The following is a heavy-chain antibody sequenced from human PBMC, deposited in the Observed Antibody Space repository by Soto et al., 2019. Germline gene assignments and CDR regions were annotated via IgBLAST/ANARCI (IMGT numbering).Heavy chain of an antibody. V-gene: IGHV1-8*01. D-gene: IGHD3-10*01. CDR3: ARFAGYYYGMDV. CDR2: MNPNSGNT. CDR1: GYTFTSYD. Sequence: ASVKVSCKASGYTFTSYDINWVRQATGQGLEWMGWMNPNSGNTGYAQKFQGRVTMTRNTSISTAYMELSSLRSEDTAVYYCARFAGYYYGMDVWGQGTTVTVSS. J-gene: IGHJ6*02.